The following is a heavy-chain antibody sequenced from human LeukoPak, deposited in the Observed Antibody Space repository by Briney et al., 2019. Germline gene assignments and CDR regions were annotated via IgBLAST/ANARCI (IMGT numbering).Heavy chain of an antibody. CDR3: ARSPRFVEAHYYYYGMDV. Sequence: GESLXISCKGSGYSFTSYWIGWVRQMPGKGLEWMGIIYPGDSDTRYSPSFQGQVTISADKSISTAYLQWSSLKASDIAMYYCARSPRFVEAHYYYYGMDVWGQGTTVTVSS. D-gene: IGHD3-10*01. V-gene: IGHV5-51*01. CDR2: IYPGDSDT. CDR1: GYSFTSYW. J-gene: IGHJ6*02.